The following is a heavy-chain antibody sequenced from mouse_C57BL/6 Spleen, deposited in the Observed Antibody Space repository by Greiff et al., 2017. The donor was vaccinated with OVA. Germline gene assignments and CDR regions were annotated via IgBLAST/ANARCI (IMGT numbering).Heavy chain of an antibody. V-gene: IGHV10-1*01. Sequence: EVHLVESGGGLVQPKGSLKLSCAASGFSFNTYAMNWVRQAPGKGLEWVARIRSKSNNYATYYADSVKDRFTISRDASESMLYLQMNNLKTEGTAMYYCVRGDYYGSSPDYYAMDYWGQGTSVTVSS. J-gene: IGHJ4*01. CDR2: IRSKSNNYAT. D-gene: IGHD1-1*01. CDR1: GFSFNTYA. CDR3: VRGDYYGSSPDYYAMDY.